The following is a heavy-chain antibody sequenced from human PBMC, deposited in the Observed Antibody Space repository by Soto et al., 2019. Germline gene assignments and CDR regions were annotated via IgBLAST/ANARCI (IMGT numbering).Heavy chain of an antibody. CDR3: ARGQKWNLLPGHY. CDR2: IDTSSSPTYI. V-gene: IGHV3-21*01. Sequence: PGGPLSLACAASGATVCVYCMTRLRKPLGQGLEWVAWIDTSSSPTYIYDADAVRGRVTTSRDNARNSLYLKMKGLRVPDTAVYYCARGQKWNLLPGHYWGQGA. CDR1: GATVCVYC. D-gene: IGHD1-26*01. J-gene: IGHJ4*02.